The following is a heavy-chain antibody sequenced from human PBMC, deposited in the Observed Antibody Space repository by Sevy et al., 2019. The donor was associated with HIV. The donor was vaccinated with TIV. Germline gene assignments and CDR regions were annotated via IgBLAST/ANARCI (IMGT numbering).Heavy chain of an antibody. Sequence: GGSLRLSCAASGFTFSTYSMTWVRQAPGKVLEWVSSISSSSSYIYYADSVKGRFTISRDDAQNSLYLQMISLRAEDTALYYCARGSYYGGNSAFDYWGPGTLVTVSS. CDR1: GFTFSTYS. V-gene: IGHV3-21*01. CDR2: ISSSSSYI. J-gene: IGHJ4*02. D-gene: IGHD4-17*01. CDR3: ARGSYYGGNSAFDY.